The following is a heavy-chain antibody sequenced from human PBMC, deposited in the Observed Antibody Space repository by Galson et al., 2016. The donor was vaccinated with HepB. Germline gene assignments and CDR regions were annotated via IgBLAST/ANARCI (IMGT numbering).Heavy chain of an antibody. V-gene: IGHV4-4*02. D-gene: IGHD2-15*01. J-gene: IGHJ5*02. CDR3: ARRQDNGLNWFDP. CDR2: IYHSGST. Sequence: ETLSLTCAVSGGSISGGDWWSWVRQPPGKGLEWIGEIYHSGSTNYNPSLKSPVTISVDKSKNQFSLELSSVTAADTAVYYCARRQDNGLNWFDPWGQGTRVTVSS. CDR1: GGSISGGDW.